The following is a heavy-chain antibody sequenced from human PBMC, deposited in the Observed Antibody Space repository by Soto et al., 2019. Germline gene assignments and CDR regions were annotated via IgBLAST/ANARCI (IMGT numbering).Heavy chain of an antibody. J-gene: IGHJ4*02. V-gene: IGHV2-5*01. D-gene: IGHD3-16*01. CDR1: GFSMNTPGVG. CDR2: LHWNDYK. Sequence: QITLKESGPTLVKPTQTLTLTCTFSGFSMNTPGVGVGWIRQPPGKALECLAVLHWNDYKRYSPSLKNRLSINKDTSKNQVVLTMDDMEPVDSATYFCAHRLRENMILPNLRPFDYWCQGILVTVS. CDR3: AHRLRENMILPNLRPFDY.